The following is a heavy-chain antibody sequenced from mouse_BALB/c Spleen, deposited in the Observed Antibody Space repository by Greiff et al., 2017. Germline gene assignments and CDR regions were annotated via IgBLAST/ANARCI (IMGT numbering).Heavy chain of an antibody. V-gene: IGHV5-17*02. D-gene: IGHD3-2*01. J-gene: IGHJ4*01. Sequence: EVMLVESGGGLVQPGGSRKLSCAASGFTFSSFGMHWVRQAPEKGLEWVAYISSGSSTIYYADTVKGRFTIPRDNPKNTLFLQMTSLRSEDTAMYYCARGETARALYYAMDYWGQGTSVTVSS. CDR2: ISSGSSTI. CDR1: GFTFSSFG. CDR3: ARGETARALYYAMDY.